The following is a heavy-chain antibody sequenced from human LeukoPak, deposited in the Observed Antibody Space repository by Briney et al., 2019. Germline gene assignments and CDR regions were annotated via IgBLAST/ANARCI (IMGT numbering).Heavy chain of an antibody. Sequence: GASVKVSCKASGGTFSSYAISWVRQAPGQGLEWMGRIIPILGIANYAQKFQGRVTITADKSTSTAYMELSSLRSEDTAVYYCARDRYPFYRTNGVCYTDNWFDPWGQGTLVTVSS. D-gene: IGHD2-8*01. CDR1: GGTFSSYA. CDR3: ARDRYPFYRTNGVCYTDNWFDP. CDR2: IIPILGIA. J-gene: IGHJ5*02. V-gene: IGHV1-69*04.